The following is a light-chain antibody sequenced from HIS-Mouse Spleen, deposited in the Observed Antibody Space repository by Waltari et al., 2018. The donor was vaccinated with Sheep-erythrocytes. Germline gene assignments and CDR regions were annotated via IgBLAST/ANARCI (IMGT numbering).Light chain of an antibody. J-gene: IGLJ3*02. CDR2: EGS. CDR1: SSDVWGYNL. V-gene: IGLV2-23*01. Sequence: QSALTQPASVSGSPGQSITIPCTGTSSDVWGYNLVSWYQQHPGKAPNLMVYEGSKRTSGVSNRFTGSKSGTTASLTISGLQAEDEADYYCCSYAGSSTPWVFGGGTKLTVL. CDR3: CSYAGSSTPWV.